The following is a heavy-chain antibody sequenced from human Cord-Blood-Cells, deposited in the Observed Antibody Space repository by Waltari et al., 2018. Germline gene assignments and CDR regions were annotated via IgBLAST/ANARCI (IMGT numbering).Heavy chain of an antibody. CDR1: GGSFSGYY. Sequence: QVQLQQWGAGLLKPSETLSLTCAVYGGSFSGYYWSWIRQPPGKGLEWIGEINHSGSTNYNPSLKSRVTISGDTSKNQFSLKLSSVTAADTAVYYCARRPHHGDYFDYWGQGTLVTVSS. CDR2: INHSGST. V-gene: IGHV4-34*01. D-gene: IGHD4-17*01. J-gene: IGHJ4*02. CDR3: ARRPHHGDYFDY.